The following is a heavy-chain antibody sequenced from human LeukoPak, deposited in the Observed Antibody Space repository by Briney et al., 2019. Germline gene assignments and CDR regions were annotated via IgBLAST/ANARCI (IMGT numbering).Heavy chain of an antibody. J-gene: IGHJ4*02. CDR3: ARETGSAIGSTDFDY. CDR1: GFTFSSYA. Sequence: GSLRLSCAASGFTFSSYAMHWVRQAPGKGLEWVAVISYDGSNKYYADSVKGRFTISRDYSKNTLFLQMNSLRAEDTAVYYCARETGSAIGSTDFDYWGQGTLVTVSS. V-gene: IGHV3-30-3*01. CDR2: ISYDGSNK. D-gene: IGHD4-17*01.